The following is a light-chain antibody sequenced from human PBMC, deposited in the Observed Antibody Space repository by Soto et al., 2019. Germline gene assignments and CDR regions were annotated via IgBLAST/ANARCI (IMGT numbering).Light chain of an antibody. J-gene: IGLJ1*01. V-gene: IGLV2-14*01. CDR2: EVS. CDR3: ISYTTSDTYD. Sequence: QSVLAQPASVSGSPGQSITISCTGTSSDVGAYNYVSWYQQYPGKAPKYMIYEVSNRPSGVSDRFSGSKSGNTASLTISGLQAEDEADYHCISYTTSDTYDFGTGTKVTVL. CDR1: SSDVGAYNY.